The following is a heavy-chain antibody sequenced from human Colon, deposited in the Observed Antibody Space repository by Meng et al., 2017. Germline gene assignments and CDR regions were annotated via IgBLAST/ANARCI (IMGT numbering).Heavy chain of an antibody. CDR2: IFSSGRT. D-gene: IGHD3-3*01. V-gene: IGHV4-59*01. J-gene: IGHJ4*02. Sequence: QVRLRGSGPGLVKPSETLSLTCTVSGGSMNNYYWNWIRQSPGKGLEWLGYIFSSGRTNYNPSFESRITMSVDTSKNQFSLKLNSVTAADTAVYFCARGGAGRITTFGMVSFFDDWGQGALVTVSS. CDR1: GGSMNNYY. CDR3: ARGGAGRITTFGMVSFFDD.